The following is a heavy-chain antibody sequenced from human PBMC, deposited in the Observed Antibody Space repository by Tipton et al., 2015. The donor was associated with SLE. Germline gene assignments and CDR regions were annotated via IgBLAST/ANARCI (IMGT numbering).Heavy chain of an antibody. V-gene: IGHV4-59*12. D-gene: IGHD1-26*01. CDR1: GGSISSYY. CDR2: IYYSGST. Sequence: TLSLTCTVSGGSISSYYWSWIRQPPGKGLEWIGYIYYSGSTNYNPSLKSRVTISVDTSKNQFSLKLSSVTAADTAVYYCARGSGGHSGSYFGAFDIWGQGTMVTVSS. J-gene: IGHJ3*02. CDR3: ARGSGGHSGSYFGAFDI.